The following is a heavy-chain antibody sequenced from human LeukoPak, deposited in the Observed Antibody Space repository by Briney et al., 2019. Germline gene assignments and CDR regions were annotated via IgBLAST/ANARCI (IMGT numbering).Heavy chain of an antibody. CDR1: GGSISSYY. V-gene: IGHV4-59*01. J-gene: IGHJ4*02. Sequence: KPSETLSLTCTVSGGSISSYYWSWIRQPPGKGLEWIGYIDYRGTTNYNPSLKSRVTISVDPSKSQFSLRLSSVTAADTAVYYCARGWGYRSGGNCYFTYFDYWGQGALVTVSS. CDR3: ARGWGYRSGGNCYFTYFDY. CDR2: IDYRGTT. D-gene: IGHD2-15*01.